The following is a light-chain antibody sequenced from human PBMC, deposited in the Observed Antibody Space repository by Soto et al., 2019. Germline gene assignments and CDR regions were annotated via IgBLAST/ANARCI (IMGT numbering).Light chain of an antibody. Sequence: DVRMTQSPSSLSASVGDTITITFRASRTINTYLNWFQQKPGEPPRLLIYGASTLQSGVPSRFSGSESGAVFTLTISSLQPEDFATYYCQQLHSYPITFGQGTKVDI. J-gene: IGKJ1*01. CDR2: GAS. V-gene: IGKV1-9*01. CDR3: QQLHSYPIT. CDR1: RTINTY.